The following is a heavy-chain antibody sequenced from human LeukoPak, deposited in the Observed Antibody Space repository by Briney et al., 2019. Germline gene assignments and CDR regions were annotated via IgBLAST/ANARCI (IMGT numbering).Heavy chain of an antibody. J-gene: IGHJ5*02. CDR3: ARMSYYDSSGDNWFDP. Sequence: ASVKVSCKASGYTFTTYYVHWVRQATGQGLEWMGWMNPNSGNTGYAQKFQGRVTMTRNTSISTAYMELSSLRSEDTAVYYCARMSYYDSSGDNWFDPWGQGTLVTVSS. V-gene: IGHV1-8*02. CDR2: MNPNSGNT. D-gene: IGHD3-22*01. CDR1: GYTFTTYY.